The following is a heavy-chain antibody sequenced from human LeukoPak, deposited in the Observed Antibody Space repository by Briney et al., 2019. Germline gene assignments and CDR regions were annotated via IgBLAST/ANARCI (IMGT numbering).Heavy chain of an antibody. V-gene: IGHV3-23*01. D-gene: IGHD6-19*01. CDR1: GFTFSNYA. CDR3: AKGRGYSSGWYAANYYYGMDV. J-gene: IGHJ6*02. Sequence: GGSLSLSCAASGFTFSNYAMSWVRQAPGKGLEWVSGITNSGGSTYYADSVKGRFTISRDSSKNTLDLQMNSLRAEDTAIYYCAKGRGYSSGWYAANYYYGMDVWGQGTTVTVSS. CDR2: ITNSGGST.